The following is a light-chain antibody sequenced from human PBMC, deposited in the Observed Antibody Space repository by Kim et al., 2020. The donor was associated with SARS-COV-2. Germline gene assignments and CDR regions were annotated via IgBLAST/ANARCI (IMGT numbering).Light chain of an antibody. CDR3: CAYAGTYTWV. V-gene: IGLV2-11*01. Sequence: GQSGTIACTGTSSDVGGYKYVSWYQHHPGTAPKLVIFDVNQRPSGVPDRFSGSKSGNTASLIISGLQAEDEADYHCCAYAGTYTWVFGGGTQLTVL. CDR1: SSDVGGYKY. J-gene: IGLJ2*01. CDR2: DVN.